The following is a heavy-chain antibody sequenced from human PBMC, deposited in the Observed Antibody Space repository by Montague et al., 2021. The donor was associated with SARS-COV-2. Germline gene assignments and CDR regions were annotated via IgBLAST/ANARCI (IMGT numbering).Heavy chain of an antibody. CDR3: ARRGDYGGPRFDY. D-gene: IGHD4-23*01. V-gene: IGHV4-39*01. CDR1: GASISSSDYY. J-gene: IGHJ4*02. CDR2: IYYSGIT. Sequence: SETLSLTCSVSGASISSSDYYWGWIRQPPGKGLEWIGSIYYSGITHYDPSLKSRVTLSVDTSKNQFSLKLSSVTAADTAVYYCARRGDYGGPRFDYWGQGTLVSVSS.